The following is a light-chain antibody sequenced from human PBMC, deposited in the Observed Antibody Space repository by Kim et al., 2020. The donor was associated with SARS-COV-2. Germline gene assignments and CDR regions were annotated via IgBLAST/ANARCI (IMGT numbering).Light chain of an antibody. J-gene: IGLJ3*02. Sequence: GQRVAISCSGSSSNIDSHFVYWRQQLPGTAPKLLIHENSQRPSGVPDRFSGSKSGTSASLAISGLRSEDEGDYYCAAWDDSLHAWVFGGGTQLTVL. CDR1: SSNIDSHF. CDR2: ENS. CDR3: AAWDDSLHAWV. V-gene: IGLV1-47*01.